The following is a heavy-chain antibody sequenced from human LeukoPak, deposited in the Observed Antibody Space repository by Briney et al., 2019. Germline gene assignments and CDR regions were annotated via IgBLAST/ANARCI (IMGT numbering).Heavy chain of an antibody. CDR3: AREGYYYYYGMDV. CDR2: INSDGSST. CDR1: GFTFSSSA. V-gene: IGHV3-74*01. J-gene: IGHJ6*02. Sequence: GGSLRLSCAASGFTFSSSAMSWVRQAPGKGLVWVSRINSDGSSTSYADSVKGRFTISRDNAKNTLYLQMNSLRAEDTAVYYCAREGYYYYYGMDVWGQGTTVTVSS.